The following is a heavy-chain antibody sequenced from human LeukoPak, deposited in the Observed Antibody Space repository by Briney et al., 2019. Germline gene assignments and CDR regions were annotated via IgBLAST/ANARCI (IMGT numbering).Heavy chain of an antibody. J-gene: IGHJ4*02. CDR2: IKRKIDGGTT. V-gene: IGHV3-15*01. Sequence: GGSLRLSCAASGFTFSNAWMNWVRQAPGKGLEWVGRIKRKIDGGTTDYAAPVKGRFTISKDDSKNTLYLQINSLKTEDTAVYYFTTNTAPDYYGAGSYYNVIWGQGTLVTVSS. CDR1: GFTFSNAW. CDR3: TTNTAPDYYGAGSYYNVI. D-gene: IGHD3-10*01.